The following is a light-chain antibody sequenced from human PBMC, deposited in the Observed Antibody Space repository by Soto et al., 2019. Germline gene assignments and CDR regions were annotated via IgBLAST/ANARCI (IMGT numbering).Light chain of an antibody. CDR2: AAS. CDR1: QSVSGN. V-gene: IGKV3-15*01. J-gene: IGKJ3*01. Sequence: EIVMTQSPATLSVSPGERATLSCRASQSVSGNLAWYQQKPGQAPRLLIYAASTRATGIPARFSGSGSGTECTLSISSLQSEDFAVYYCQQYNNWPPITFGPGTKVDIK. CDR3: QQYNNWPPIT.